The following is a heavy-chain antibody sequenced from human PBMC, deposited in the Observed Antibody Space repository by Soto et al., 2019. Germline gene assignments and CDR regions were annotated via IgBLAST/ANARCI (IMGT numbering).Heavy chain of an antibody. J-gene: IGHJ4*02. D-gene: IGHD3-22*01. CDR3: ARGYYDSNTSDY. CDR1: GGTFSSYA. Sequence: QVQLVQSGAEVKKPGSSVKVSCKASGGTFSSYAISWVRQAPGQGLEWMGGIIPIFGTANYAQKFQGRGTTTADEARSTAYMELISLRSEETAVYSCARGYYDSNTSDYWGQGTLITVTS. V-gene: IGHV1-69*01. CDR2: IIPIFGTA.